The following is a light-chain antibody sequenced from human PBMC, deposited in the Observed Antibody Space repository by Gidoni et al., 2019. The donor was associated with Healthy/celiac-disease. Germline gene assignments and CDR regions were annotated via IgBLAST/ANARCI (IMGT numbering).Light chain of an antibody. J-gene: IGLJ3*02. Sequence: SSELTQDPAVPVALGQAVRITCQGDSLRSYYASCYQQKPGQAPVLVIYGKNNRPSGIPDRFSGSSSGNTASLAITGAQAEEEADYYCNSRDSSGNQNWVFGGGTKLTVL. CDR1: SLRSYY. CDR3: NSRDSSGNQNWV. V-gene: IGLV3-19*01. CDR2: GKN.